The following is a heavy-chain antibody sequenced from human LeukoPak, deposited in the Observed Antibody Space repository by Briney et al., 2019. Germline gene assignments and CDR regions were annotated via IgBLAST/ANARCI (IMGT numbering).Heavy chain of an antibody. V-gene: IGHV4-4*07. Sequence: SETLSLICTVSHGSISSYFWSWIRQPAGKGLEWIGRIFTSGSTNYNPSLKSRVTMSVDKSKNQLSLKLTSVTAADSAVYYCSRLITGTDYYYYYMDVWGKGTTVTVSS. J-gene: IGHJ6*03. CDR2: IFTSGST. CDR1: HGSISSYF. CDR3: SRLITGTDYYYYYMDV. D-gene: IGHD1/OR15-1a*01.